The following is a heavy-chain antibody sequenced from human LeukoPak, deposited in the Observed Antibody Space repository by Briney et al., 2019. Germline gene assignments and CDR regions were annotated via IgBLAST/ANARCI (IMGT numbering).Heavy chain of an antibody. CDR3: ARAPLYCSGGSCYGLDY. CDR1: GFTFSSYS. Sequence: PGGSLRLSCAASGFTFSSYSMNWVRQAPGKGLEWVSSISSSSSYIYYADSVKGRFTISRDNAKNSLYLQMNSLRAEDTAVYYCARAPLYCSGGSCYGLDYWGQGTLVTVSS. CDR2: ISSSSSYI. V-gene: IGHV3-21*01. J-gene: IGHJ4*02. D-gene: IGHD2-15*01.